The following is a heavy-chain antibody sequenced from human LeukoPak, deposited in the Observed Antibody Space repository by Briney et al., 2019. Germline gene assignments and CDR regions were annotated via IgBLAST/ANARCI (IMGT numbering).Heavy chain of an antibody. CDR1: GFTFDDYT. Sequence: GGSLRLSCAASGFTFDDYTMHWVRQAPGKGLEWVSLISWDGGSTYYADSVKGRFTISRDNSKNSLYLQMNSLSTEDTALYYCAKDIWAETDCSSTSCYKGGFDYWGQGTLVTVSS. J-gene: IGHJ4*02. D-gene: IGHD2-2*02. CDR3: AKDIWAETDCSSTSCYKGGFDY. CDR2: ISWDGGST. V-gene: IGHV3-43*01.